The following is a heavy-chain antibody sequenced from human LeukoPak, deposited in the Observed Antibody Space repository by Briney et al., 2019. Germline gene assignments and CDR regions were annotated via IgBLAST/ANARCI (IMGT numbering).Heavy chain of an antibody. J-gene: IGHJ4*02. CDR2: IYCSGST. D-gene: IGHD3-3*01. CDR3: AREDFWSGTIDY. Sequence: SETLSLTCTVSGGSVSSGSYYWSWIRQPPGKGLEWIGYIYCSGSTNYNPSLKNRVTISVDTSKNQFSLKLSSVTAADTAVYYCAREDFWSGTIDYWGQGTLVTVSS. V-gene: IGHV4-61*01. CDR1: GGSVSSGSYY.